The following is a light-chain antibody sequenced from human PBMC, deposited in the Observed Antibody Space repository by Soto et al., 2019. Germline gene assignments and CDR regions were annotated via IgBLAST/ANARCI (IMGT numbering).Light chain of an antibody. J-gene: IGLJ1*01. CDR3: SSYTSTSTLEI. Sequence: QSALTQPASVSGSPGQSITISCTGTSSDVGDYNDVSWYQHHPGIAPKLLIYEVTNRPSGLSNRFSGSKSGNTASLTISGLQAEDEADYYCSSYTSTSTLEIFGTGTKLTVL. V-gene: IGLV2-14*01. CDR2: EVT. CDR1: SSDVGDYND.